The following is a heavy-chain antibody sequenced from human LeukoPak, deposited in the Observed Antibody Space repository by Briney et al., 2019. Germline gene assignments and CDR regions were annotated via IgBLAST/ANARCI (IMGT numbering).Heavy chain of an antibody. Sequence: GGSLRLFCAASGFTFSSYSMNWVRQAPGKGLEWVSSISSSSSYIYYADSVKGRFTISRDNAKNSLYLQMNSLRAEDTAVYYCARDRGDCSSTSCYPHWGQGTLVTVSS. D-gene: IGHD2-2*01. CDR3: ARDRGDCSSTSCYPH. V-gene: IGHV3-21*01. CDR1: GFTFSSYS. J-gene: IGHJ4*02. CDR2: ISSSSSYI.